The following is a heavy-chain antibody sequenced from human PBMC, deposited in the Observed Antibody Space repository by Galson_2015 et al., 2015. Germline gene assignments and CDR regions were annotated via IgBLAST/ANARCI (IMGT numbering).Heavy chain of an antibody. CDR1: GFILSRYA. J-gene: IGHJ3*02. V-gene: IGHV3-23*01. CDR2: ITSSGDII. Sequence: SLRLSCAASGFILSRYAMTWIRQSSGKGLEWVSTITSSGDIIRYADSVKGRFTTSRDNSRNTLFLQMSSLRVEDTAIYYCAKDPNGDYVGVFDTWGHGTLVTVSS. CDR3: AKDPNGDYVGVFDT. D-gene: IGHD4-17*01.